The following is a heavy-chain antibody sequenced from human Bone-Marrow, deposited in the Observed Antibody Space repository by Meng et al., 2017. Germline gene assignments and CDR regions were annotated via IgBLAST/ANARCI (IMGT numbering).Heavy chain of an antibody. V-gene: IGHV4-59*11. CDR2: IYYSGST. CDR1: GGSISSHY. CDR3: AREGRYYNTPRNPGADY. D-gene: IGHD3-22*01. Sequence: SETLSLTCTVSGGSISSHYWSWIRQPPGKGLEWIGYIYYSGSTNYNPSLNSRVTISVDTSKNQFSLKLSSVTAADAAVYYCAREGRYYNTPRNPGADYWGQGTLVTGSS. J-gene: IGHJ4*02.